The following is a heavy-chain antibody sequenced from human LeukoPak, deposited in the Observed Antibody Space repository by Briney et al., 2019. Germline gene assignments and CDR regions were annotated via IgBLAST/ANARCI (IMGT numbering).Heavy chain of an antibody. D-gene: IGHD3-3*01. Sequence: SETLSLTCSVSGDPIRSGDSYGGWIRQDPRKGLEWIASIYYVGSPHYNPSLNSRRVTMSVDTTKNQFSLTLTSVTAADTAVYYCARLPITKRAMDVWGQGTTVTVSS. V-gene: IGHV4-39*01. J-gene: IGHJ6*02. CDR2: IYYVGSP. CDR3: ARLPITKRAMDV. CDR1: GDPIRSGDSY.